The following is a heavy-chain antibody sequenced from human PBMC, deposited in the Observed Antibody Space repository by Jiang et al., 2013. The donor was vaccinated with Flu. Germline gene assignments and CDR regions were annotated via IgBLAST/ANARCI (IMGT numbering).Heavy chain of an antibody. Sequence: PGSSVKVSCKASGGTFSSYAISWVRQAPGQGLEWMGGIIPIFGTANYAQKFQGRVTITADESTSTAYMELSSLRSEDTAVYYCARVKKYYYDSSGYTYGMDVWGQGTTVTVSS. CDR2: IIPIFGTA. J-gene: IGHJ6*02. CDR3: ARVKKYYYDSSGYTYGMDV. V-gene: IGHV1-69*01. D-gene: IGHD3-22*01. CDR1: GGTFSSYA.